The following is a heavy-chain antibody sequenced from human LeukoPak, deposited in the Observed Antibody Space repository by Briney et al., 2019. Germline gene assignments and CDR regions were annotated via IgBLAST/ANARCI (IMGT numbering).Heavy chain of an antibody. CDR1: GFTFSNAW. CDR3: TTDYYGSGSYYNSYYFDY. CDR2: IKSKTDGGAT. V-gene: IGHV3-15*01. D-gene: IGHD3-10*01. J-gene: IGHJ4*02. Sequence: PGGSLRLSCAASGFTFSNAWMSWVRQAPGKGLEWVGRIKSKTDGGATDYAAPVKGRFTISRDDSKTTLYLQMNSLKTEDTAVYYCTTDYYGSGSYYNSYYFDYWGQGTLVTVSS.